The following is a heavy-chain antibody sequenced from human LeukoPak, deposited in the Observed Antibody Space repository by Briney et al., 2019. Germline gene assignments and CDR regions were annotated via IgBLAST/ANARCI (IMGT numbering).Heavy chain of an antibody. Sequence: SVKVSCKASGGTFTSYAISWVRQAPGQGLEWMGGIIPIFGTANYAQKFQGRVTITADESTSTAYMELSSLRSEDTAVYYCASPQALAAMPVDYYYGMDVWGQGTTVTVSS. D-gene: IGHD2-2*01. J-gene: IGHJ6*02. CDR3: ASPQALAAMPVDYYYGMDV. V-gene: IGHV1-69*13. CDR1: GGTFTSYA. CDR2: IIPIFGTA.